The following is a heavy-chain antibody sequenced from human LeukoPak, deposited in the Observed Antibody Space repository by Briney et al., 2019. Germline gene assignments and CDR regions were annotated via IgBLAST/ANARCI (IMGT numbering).Heavy chain of an antibody. Sequence: GRSLTLSCAPSGLTLAISWIHCVRHPAGKWRVWVSPINPGGTNTSHTDSVKGRFTISRDNAKNMLYLKMNRLRAEDTAVYYCARASANWGHYGLDVWGPVATVTVAS. CDR3: ARASANWGHYGLDV. CDR1: GLTLAISW. CDR2: INPGGTNT. V-gene: IGHV3-74*01. D-gene: IGHD7-27*01. J-gene: IGHJ6*01.